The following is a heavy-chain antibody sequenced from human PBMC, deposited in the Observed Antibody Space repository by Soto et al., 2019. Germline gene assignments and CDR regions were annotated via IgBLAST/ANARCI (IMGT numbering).Heavy chain of an antibody. Sequence: PGGSLRLSCAASGFTFSSYAMHWVRQAPGKGLEWVAVISYDGSNKYYADSVKGRFTISRDNSKNTLYLQMYSLRAEDTAVYYCASGYCRSTSCYSPGYLLDYWGQGTLVTVSS. CDR3: ASGYCRSTSCYSPGYLLDY. J-gene: IGHJ4*02. D-gene: IGHD2-2*03. CDR2: ISYDGSNK. CDR1: GFTFSSYA. V-gene: IGHV3-30-3*01.